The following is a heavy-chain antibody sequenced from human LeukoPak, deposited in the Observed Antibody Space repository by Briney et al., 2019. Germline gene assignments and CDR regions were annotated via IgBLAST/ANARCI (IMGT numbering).Heavy chain of an antibody. CDR1: GGTFTTCA. Sequence: ASVRVSSTASGGTFTTCAIRWVRQAPGQGREWMGGVIPIFGTANYAQKFQGRDTITAEATTSTDYMQRSSLRAEDTVVYYGARETTAYRSSTSCYRYWGQGTLVTVSS. CDR2: VIPIFGTA. J-gene: IGHJ4*02. CDR3: ARETTAYRSSTSCYRY. D-gene: IGHD2-2*02. V-gene: IGHV1-69*13.